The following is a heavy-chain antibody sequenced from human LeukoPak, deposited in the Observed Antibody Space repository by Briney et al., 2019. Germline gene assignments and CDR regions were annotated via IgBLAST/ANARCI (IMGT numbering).Heavy chain of an antibody. Sequence: LWASVKVSCKASGGTFSSYAISWVRQAPGQGLEWMGGIIPIFGTANYAQKFQGRVTITADESTSTAYMELSSLRSEDTAVYYCARAPYDSSGYYYVGYWGQGTLVTVSS. V-gene: IGHV1-69*13. D-gene: IGHD3-22*01. J-gene: IGHJ4*02. CDR2: IIPIFGTA. CDR3: ARAPYDSSGYYYVGY. CDR1: GGTFSSYA.